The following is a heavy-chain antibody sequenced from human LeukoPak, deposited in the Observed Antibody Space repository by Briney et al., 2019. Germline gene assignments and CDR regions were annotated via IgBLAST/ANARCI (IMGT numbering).Heavy chain of an antibody. Sequence: PGGSLRLSCAASGFSVNSNYMSWVRQAPGKGLEWVSVIYSSGSTCYADSVKGQFTISRDNSKNTLHLQMNALRAEDTAVYYCASRIATAGSVDYWGQGTQVTVSS. CDR2: IYSSGST. D-gene: IGHD6-13*01. CDR1: GFSVNSNY. CDR3: ASRIATAGSVDY. V-gene: IGHV3-53*01. J-gene: IGHJ4*02.